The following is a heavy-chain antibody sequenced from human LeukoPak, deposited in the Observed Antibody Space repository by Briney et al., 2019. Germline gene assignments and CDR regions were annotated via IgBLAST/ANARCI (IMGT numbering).Heavy chain of an antibody. D-gene: IGHD3-22*01. V-gene: IGHV5-51*01. CDR3: ARHTDNSRPTYYYDSSGYYLPGYAYYFDY. CDR1: GYSFTSYW. J-gene: IGHJ4*02. Sequence: GESLKISCKGSGYSFTSYWIGWVRKMPGKGLEWMGIIYPGDSDTRYSPSFQSQATISADKSISTAYLQWSSLKASDTAMYYCARHTDNSRPTYYYDSSGYYLPGYAYYFDYWGQGTLVTVSS. CDR2: IYPGDSDT.